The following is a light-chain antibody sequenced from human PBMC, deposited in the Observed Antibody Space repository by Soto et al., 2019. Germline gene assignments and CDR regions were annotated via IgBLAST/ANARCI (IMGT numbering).Light chain of an antibody. CDR2: DVS. V-gene: IGLV2-14*01. CDR1: SSDVGGYNY. J-gene: IGLJ1*01. CDR3: SSYTSSSTLYV. Sequence: QSALTQPASVSGSPGQPITISCTGTSSDVGGYNYVSWYQQHPGKAPKLMIYDVSNRPSGVSNRFSGSKSGNTASLTISGLLAEDEADYYCSSYTSSSTLYVFGTGTKLTVL.